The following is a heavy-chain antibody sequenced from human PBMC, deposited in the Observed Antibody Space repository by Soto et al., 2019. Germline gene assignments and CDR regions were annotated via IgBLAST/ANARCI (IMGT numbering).Heavy chain of an antibody. Sequence: ASVKVSCKASGGTFSSYAISWVRQAPGQGLEWMGGIIPIFGTANYAQKFQGRVTITADESTSTAYMELSSLRSEDTAVYYCASKRRITIFGVVQQQPDYYYYYGMDVWGQGTTVTVSS. J-gene: IGHJ6*02. CDR1: GGTFSSYA. D-gene: IGHD3-3*01. CDR2: IIPIFGTA. CDR3: ASKRRITIFGVVQQQPDYYYYYGMDV. V-gene: IGHV1-69*13.